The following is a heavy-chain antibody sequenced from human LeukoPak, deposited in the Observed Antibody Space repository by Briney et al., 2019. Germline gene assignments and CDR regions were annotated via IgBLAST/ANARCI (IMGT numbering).Heavy chain of an antibody. J-gene: IGHJ6*02. Sequence: PSQTLSLTCPVSGGSITSGGYSWNWIRQPPGNGLEGIGYTYHSETTYYNPSLESRVTISEARSKNKFSLKLSSVTAADTGVYYCARVRCSSTSCYSYYYYGMDVWGQGTTVTVSS. CDR2: TYHSETT. D-gene: IGHD2-2*01. CDR3: ARVRCSSTSCYSYYYYGMDV. CDR1: GGSITSGGYS. V-gene: IGHV4-30-2*01.